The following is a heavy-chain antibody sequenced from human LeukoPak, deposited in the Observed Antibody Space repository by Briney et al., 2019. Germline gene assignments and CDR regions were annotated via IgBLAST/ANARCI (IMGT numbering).Heavy chain of an antibody. CDR3: ARTRSSGHYDAFDV. J-gene: IGHJ3*01. CDR1: GFSLSNSEVG. CDR2: IHWDDDK. D-gene: IGHD3-22*01. V-gene: IGHV2-5*02. Sequence: KVSGPTLLKPSQTLTLTCSFSGFSLSNSEVGVGWIRQPPGKALEWLAVIHWDDDKRFSRSLKSRLTITKDTARNQVVLTLSNLDPVDTATYHCARTRSSGHYDAFDVWGQGTMVTVSS.